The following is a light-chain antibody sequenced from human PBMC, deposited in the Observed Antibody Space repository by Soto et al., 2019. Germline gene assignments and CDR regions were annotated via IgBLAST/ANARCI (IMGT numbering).Light chain of an antibody. CDR1: SSDIGAGFD. V-gene: IGLV1-40*01. CDR2: GNT. CDR3: QSYENSRTGFYV. Sequence: QSALTQPPSVSGAPSQRVTISCTGSSSDIGAGFDVHWYQHLPGTSPKLLIYGNTNRPSVVPVRFSGSKSGTSASLLITGLQAEDEADYYCQSYENSRTGFYVFGTGTKVTVL. J-gene: IGLJ1*01.